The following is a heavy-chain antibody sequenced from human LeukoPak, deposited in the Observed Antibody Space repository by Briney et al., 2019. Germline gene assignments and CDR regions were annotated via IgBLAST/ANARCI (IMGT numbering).Heavy chain of an antibody. Sequence: PSETLSLTCAVYGGSFSGYYWSWIRQPPGKGLEWIGYIYYSGSTNYNPSLKSRVTISVDTSKNQFSLKLSSVTAADTAVYYCARERHDYGDYVEFDYWGQGTLVTVSS. CDR3: ARERHDYGDYVEFDY. CDR2: IYYSGST. CDR1: GGSFSGYY. D-gene: IGHD4-17*01. J-gene: IGHJ4*02. V-gene: IGHV4-59*01.